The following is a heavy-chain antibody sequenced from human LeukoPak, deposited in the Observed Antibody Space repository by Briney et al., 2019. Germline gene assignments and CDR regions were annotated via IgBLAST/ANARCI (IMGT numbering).Heavy chain of an antibody. Sequence: GGSLRLSCAASGFTFSNYWMSWVRQAPRKGLEWVANIKQDGSEKYYVDSVKGRFTISRDNAKNSLYLQTNNLRAEDTVVYYCARDQPGDNLFDSWGQGTLVIGSS. D-gene: IGHD3-10*01. V-gene: IGHV3-7*01. CDR2: IKQDGSEK. CDR1: GFTFSNYW. J-gene: IGHJ5*01. CDR3: ARDQPGDNLFDS.